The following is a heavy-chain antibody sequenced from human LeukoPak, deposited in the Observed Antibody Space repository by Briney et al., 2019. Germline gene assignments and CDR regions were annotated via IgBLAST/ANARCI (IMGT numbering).Heavy chain of an antibody. V-gene: IGHV3-53*01. Sequence: GGSLRLSCASSGFTVSNSYMSWVRQAPGKGLECVSIISSSGVYTEYEDSVKGRFTISRDNSKNTLYLQMNSLRAEDTAVYYCAREDIVVADKYYFDSWGQGTLVTVSS. D-gene: IGHD6-19*01. J-gene: IGHJ4*02. CDR3: AREDIVVADKYYFDS. CDR1: GFTVSNSY. CDR2: ISSSGVYT.